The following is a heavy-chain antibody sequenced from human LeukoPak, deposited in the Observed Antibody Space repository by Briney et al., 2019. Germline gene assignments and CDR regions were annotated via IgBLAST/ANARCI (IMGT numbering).Heavy chain of an antibody. J-gene: IGHJ3*01. V-gene: IGHV3-23*01. CDR3: AKARIAAAGTGAFDV. CDR1: GFTVSRYG. Sequence: GGSLRLSCAASGFTVSRYGLTWVRQAPGKGLEWVSAFSATDGSAQYAESVRGRFTISRDDSKNSLYLPMNSLRDEDTAVYFCAKARIAAAGTGAFDVWGQGTMVTVSS. CDR2: FSATDGSA. D-gene: IGHD6-13*01.